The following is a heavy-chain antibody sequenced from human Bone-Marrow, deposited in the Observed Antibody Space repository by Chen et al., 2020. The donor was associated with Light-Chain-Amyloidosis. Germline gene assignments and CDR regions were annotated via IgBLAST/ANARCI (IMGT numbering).Heavy chain of an antibody. CDR3: AKDISYDDILPGYPADAFDI. V-gene: IGHV3-23*04. J-gene: IGHJ3*02. D-gene: IGHD3-9*01. CDR1: GFAFSSYA. Sequence: EVQLVESGGGLLQRGGSLRLSCAASGFAFSSYAMSWVRQAPGKGLEWGSTIGGRGGSSDDGGTVKGRLNIARDNSKNALFLQMNSLSAEDTAVYYCAKDISYDDILPGYPADAFDIWGQGTMVTVSS. CDR2: IGGRGGSS.